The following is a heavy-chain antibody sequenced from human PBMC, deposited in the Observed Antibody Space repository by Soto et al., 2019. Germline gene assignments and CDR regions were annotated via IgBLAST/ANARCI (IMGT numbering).Heavy chain of an antibody. CDR2: IYYSGST. J-gene: IGHJ5*02. CDR1: GGSISSSSYY. Sequence: SETLSLTCTVSGGSISSSSYYWGWIGQPPGKGLEWIGSIYYSGSTYYNPSLKSRVTISVDTSKNQFSLKLGSVTAADTAVYYCARQGDIKNWFDPWGQGTLGTVS. CDR3: ARQGDIKNWFDP. D-gene: IGHD5-12*01. V-gene: IGHV4-39*01.